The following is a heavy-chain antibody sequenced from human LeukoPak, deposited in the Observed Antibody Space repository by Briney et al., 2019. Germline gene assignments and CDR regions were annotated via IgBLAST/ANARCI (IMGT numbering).Heavy chain of an antibody. Sequence: SETLSLTCTVSGGSISSYFWSWIRQPAGKGLEWIGRIYTSGTTNYNATLKSRLTMSVDTSKNQFSLKLSSVTAADTAVYYCARHPSVAGTKGGFDHWGQGTLVTVSS. CDR1: GGSISSYF. V-gene: IGHV4-4*07. CDR2: IYTSGTT. D-gene: IGHD6-19*01. J-gene: IGHJ4*02. CDR3: ARHPSVAGTKGGFDH.